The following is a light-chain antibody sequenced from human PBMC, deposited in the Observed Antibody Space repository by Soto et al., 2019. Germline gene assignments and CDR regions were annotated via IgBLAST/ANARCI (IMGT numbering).Light chain of an antibody. CDR2: GAS. V-gene: IGKV1-39*01. J-gene: IGKJ1*01. CDR1: QNIRKF. CDR3: QQSNDNPRT. Sequence: DTQMTQSPSSLSASVGDTVTISCRASQNIRKFLNWYQQRPGKAPKLLIYGASILQGGVPSRFSGSASGTDFTLTITNLQPEDLATYYCQQSNDNPRTFGQGTKVDIK.